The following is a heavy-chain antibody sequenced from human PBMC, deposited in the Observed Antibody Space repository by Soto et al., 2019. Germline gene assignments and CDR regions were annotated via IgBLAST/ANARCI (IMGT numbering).Heavy chain of an antibody. CDR1: GFPFDNYA. Sequence: GGSLRLSCEASGFPFDNYAMSWVRQAPGKGLEWVSAISGSGANTYYADSVKGRFTISRDNSKNTLYLQMNSLRAEDSAMYYCVRERSGYSYADSWGQGTLVTVSS. D-gene: IGHD5-18*01. V-gene: IGHV3-23*01. CDR3: VRERSGYSYADS. J-gene: IGHJ4*02. CDR2: ISGSGANT.